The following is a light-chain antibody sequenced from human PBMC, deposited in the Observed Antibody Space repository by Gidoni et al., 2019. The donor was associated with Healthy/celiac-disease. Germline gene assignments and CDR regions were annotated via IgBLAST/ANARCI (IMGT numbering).Light chain of an antibody. CDR2: DAS. Sequence: EIVLTQSPATLSLSPGERATLSCGASQSVSSSYLAWYQQKPGLAPRLLIYDASSRATGIPDRFSGSGSGTDFTLTISRLEPEEFAVYYYQQYGSSPVTFGQGTKLEIK. J-gene: IGKJ2*01. CDR1: QSVSSSY. V-gene: IGKV3D-20*01. CDR3: QQYGSSPVT.